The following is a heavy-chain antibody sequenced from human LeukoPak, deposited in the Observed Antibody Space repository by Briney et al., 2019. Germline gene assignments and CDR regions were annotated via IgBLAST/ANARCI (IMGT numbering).Heavy chain of an antibody. CDR2: IYHGGST. Sequence: SETLSLTCAVSGGSISSSNWWSWVRQPPGKGLEWIGEIYHGGSTNYNPSLKSRVAMSVDRSRNQFSVQLSSVTAADTAVYYCAKGEDHGSGTVHFASWGQGTLVTVSS. D-gene: IGHD3-10*01. CDR1: GGSISSSNW. J-gene: IGHJ4*02. CDR3: AKGEDHGSGTVHFAS. V-gene: IGHV4-4*02.